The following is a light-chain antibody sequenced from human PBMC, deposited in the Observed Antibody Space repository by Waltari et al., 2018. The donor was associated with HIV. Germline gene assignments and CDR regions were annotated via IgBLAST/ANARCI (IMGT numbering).Light chain of an antibody. V-gene: IGLV1-40*01. CDR2: GNR. Sequence: QSVLTQSPSVSGAPGQRVTTACTGCSPNIGAGYHVRWYQQLPGTAPKLLIYGNRNRPSGVPDRFSASKSGASASLAITGLRAEDEATYYCQSYDSDLSSWFFGGGTKLTVL. CDR3: QSYDSDLSSWF. J-gene: IGLJ2*01. CDR1: SPNIGAGYH.